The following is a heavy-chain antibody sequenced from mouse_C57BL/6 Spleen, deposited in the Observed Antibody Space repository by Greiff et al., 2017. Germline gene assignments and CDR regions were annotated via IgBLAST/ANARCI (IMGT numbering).Heavy chain of an antibody. CDR2: IYPGDGDT. V-gene: IGHV1-82*01. Sequence: VQLQQSGPELVKPGASVKISCKASGYAFTSSWMNWVKQRPGKGLEWIGRIYPGDGDTNYNGKFKGKATLTADKSSSTAYMPLSSLTSEDAAVYFCARWGYGSSPFDYWGQGTTLTVSS. J-gene: IGHJ2*01. CDR1: GYAFTSSW. D-gene: IGHD1-1*01. CDR3: ARWGYGSSPFDY.